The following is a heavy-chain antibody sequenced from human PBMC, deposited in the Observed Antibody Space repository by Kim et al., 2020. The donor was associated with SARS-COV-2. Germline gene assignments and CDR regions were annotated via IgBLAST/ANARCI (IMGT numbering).Heavy chain of an antibody. V-gene: IGHV6-1*01. J-gene: IGHJ4*02. CDR2: TYYRSKWYN. CDR3: ARDRVVVVPAAMPLDY. Sequence: SQTLSLTCAISGDSVSSNSAAWNWIRQSPSRGLEWLGRTYYRSKWYNDYAVSVKSRITINPDTSKNQFSLQLNSVTPEDTAVYYCARDRVVVVPAAMPLDYWGQGTLVTVSS. D-gene: IGHD2-2*01. CDR1: GDSVSSNSAA.